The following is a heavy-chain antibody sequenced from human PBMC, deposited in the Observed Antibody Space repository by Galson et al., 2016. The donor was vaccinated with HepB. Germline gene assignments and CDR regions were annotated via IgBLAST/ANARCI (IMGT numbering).Heavy chain of an antibody. CDR1: GFAFSSYA. Sequence: SLRLSCAASGFAFSSYAMSWVRQAPGKGLEWVSAISDSGRTTYYTDSVKGRFTISRDNSRNTLHLQMNSLTAEDTAIYYCANLRGGYSGPRYYYYYNGMDVWGQGTTVTVSS. D-gene: IGHD5-12*01. CDR3: ANLRGGYSGPRYYYYYNGMDV. V-gene: IGHV3-23*01. J-gene: IGHJ6*02. CDR2: ISDSGRTT.